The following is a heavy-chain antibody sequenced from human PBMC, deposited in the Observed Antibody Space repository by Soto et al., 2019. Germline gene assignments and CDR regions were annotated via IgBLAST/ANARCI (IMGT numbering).Heavy chain of an antibody. CDR3: ARDGGFMGSSGDKDDY. CDR2: ISSSGTTM. CDR1: GFSFSDHY. Sequence: QVQLVESGGGLVKPGGSLRLSCAASGFSFSDHYMRWIRQAPGKGLEWVSYISSSGTTMYTADSVKGRFTISRDNAKNSLYLQMNSLGDEDTAVYYCARDGGFMGSSGDKDDYWGRGTLVTVSS. J-gene: IGHJ4*02. V-gene: IGHV3-11*01. D-gene: IGHD6-19*01.